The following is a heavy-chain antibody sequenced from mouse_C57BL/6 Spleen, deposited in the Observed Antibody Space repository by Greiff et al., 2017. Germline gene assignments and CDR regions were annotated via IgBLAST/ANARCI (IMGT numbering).Heavy chain of an antibody. D-gene: IGHD4-1*01. CDR2: ISYDGSN. V-gene: IGHV3-6*01. Sequence: VQLQQSGPGLVKPSQSLSLTCSVTGYSITSCYYWNWLRQFPGNKLGWMGYISYDGSNNYNPSLKNRISITRDTSKNQFFLKLNSVTTEDTATYYCARDWDAPFDYWGQGTTLTVSS. J-gene: IGHJ2*01. CDR3: ARDWDAPFDY. CDR1: GYSITSCYY.